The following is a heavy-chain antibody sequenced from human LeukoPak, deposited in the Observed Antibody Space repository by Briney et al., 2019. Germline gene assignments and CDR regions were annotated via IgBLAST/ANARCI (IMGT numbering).Heavy chain of an antibody. CDR3: ARDRHDYGDYFDY. D-gene: IGHD4-17*01. Sequence: PGGSLRLSCAASGFTFSSYWMSWVRRAPGKGLEWVANIKQDGSEKYYVDSVKGRFTISRDNAKNSLYLQMNSLRAEDTAVYYCARDRHDYGDYFDYWGQGTLVTVSS. CDR2: IKQDGSEK. J-gene: IGHJ4*02. V-gene: IGHV3-7*01. CDR1: GFTFSSYW.